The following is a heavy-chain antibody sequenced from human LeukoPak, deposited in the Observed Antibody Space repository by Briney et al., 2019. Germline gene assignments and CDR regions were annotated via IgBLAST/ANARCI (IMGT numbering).Heavy chain of an antibody. V-gene: IGHV4-61*05. CDR2: IHYTGST. CDR3: ARGGYYGSGNDFRFDP. CDR1: GDSITKKNFF. J-gene: IGHJ5*02. Sequence: ASETLSLTCTISGDSITKKNFFWGWIRQPPGKGLECIGYIHYTGSTNYNPSLKSRVTISVETSKNQFSLKLKSVTAADTAVYYCARGGYYGSGNDFRFDPWGQGTLVTVSS. D-gene: IGHD3-10*01.